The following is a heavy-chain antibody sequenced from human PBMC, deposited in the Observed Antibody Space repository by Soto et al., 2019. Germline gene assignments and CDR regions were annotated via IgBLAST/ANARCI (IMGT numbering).Heavy chain of an antibody. CDR3: SSGGSCGGDCYSGDDWFDP. J-gene: IGHJ5*02. Sequence: EVQLVESGGGLVQPGGSLRLSCAASGFTFSSYEMNWVRQAPGKGLEWVSYISSSGSTIYYADSVKGRFTISRDNAKNSLYLQRNSLRAEDTAVYYCSSGGSCGGDCYSGDDWFDPWGQESLVTVTS. D-gene: IGHD2-21*02. CDR2: ISSSGSTI. V-gene: IGHV3-48*03. CDR1: GFTFSSYE.